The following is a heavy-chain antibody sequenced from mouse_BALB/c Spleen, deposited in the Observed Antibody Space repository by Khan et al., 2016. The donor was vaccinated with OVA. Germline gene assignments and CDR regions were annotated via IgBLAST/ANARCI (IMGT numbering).Heavy chain of an antibody. V-gene: IGHV1-4*02. J-gene: IGHJ2*01. CDR3: ARRRGAYYCDY. CDR1: GYTFTSNT. CDR2: INPRSGNT. Sequence: QVQLQQSAAELARPGASVKMSCKTSGYTFTSNTMHWVKQRPGQGLEWIGYINPRSGNTEYNQKCQDKTTLTADKYSSTAYMQLSSLTSEDSAVYYCARRRGAYYCDYWGQGTTLTVSS.